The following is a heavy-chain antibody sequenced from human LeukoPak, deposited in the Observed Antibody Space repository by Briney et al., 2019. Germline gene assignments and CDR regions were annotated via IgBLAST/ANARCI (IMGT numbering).Heavy chain of an antibody. Sequence: ASVKVSCKASGYTLTSYDINWVRQATGQGLEWMGWMNPNSGNTGYAQKFQGRVTITRNTSISTAYMELSSLRSEDTAVYYCARIYYDSSGYSLPDYWGQGTLVTVSS. CDR1: GYTLTSYD. D-gene: IGHD3-22*01. J-gene: IGHJ4*02. CDR2: MNPNSGNT. V-gene: IGHV1-8*03. CDR3: ARIYYDSSGYSLPDY.